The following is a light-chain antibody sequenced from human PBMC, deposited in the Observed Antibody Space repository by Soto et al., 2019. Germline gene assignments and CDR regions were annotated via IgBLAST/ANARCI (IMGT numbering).Light chain of an antibody. CDR3: QQRSNWPPVT. CDR2: DAS. CDR1: QSINRH. V-gene: IGKV3-11*01. Sequence: EIVLTQSPATLSLSPGERATLSCRASQSINRHLAWYRQKPGQAPRLLIYDASNRATGIPARFSGSGSGTDFTLTISSLEPEDFVVYYCQQRSNWPPVTFGGGTKVEIK. J-gene: IGKJ4*01.